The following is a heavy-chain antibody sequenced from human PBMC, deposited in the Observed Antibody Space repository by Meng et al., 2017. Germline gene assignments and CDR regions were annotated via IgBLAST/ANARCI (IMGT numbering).Heavy chain of an antibody. V-gene: IGHV4-59*01. CDR2: IYYSGST. J-gene: IGHJ4*02. CDR3: STWNDRSGFGGYFDY. CDR1: GGSISSYY. Sequence: SETLSLTCTVSGGSISSYYWSWIRQPPGKGLEWIGYIYYSGSTNYNPSLKSRVTISVDTSKNQFSLKLSSMTAADTAVYYCSTWNDRSGFGGYFDYWGQGTLVTVSS. D-gene: IGHD3-22*01.